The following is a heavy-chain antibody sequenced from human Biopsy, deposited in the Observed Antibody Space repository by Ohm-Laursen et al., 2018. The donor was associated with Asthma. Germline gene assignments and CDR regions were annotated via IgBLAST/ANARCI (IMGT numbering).Heavy chain of an antibody. D-gene: IGHD6-13*01. CDR2: IYYSGTT. Sequence: PGTLSLTCSLSSGSGGYMRSGNYYWGWIRQPPGKGLEWIGSIYYSGTTYYNPSLESRVTVSADTSKNQFSLKLTSVTAADTAVYYCVRGSSSWHHGPFHYYYGLDVWGQGTPVTVSS. CDR1: SGSGGYMRSGNYY. J-gene: IGHJ6*02. V-gene: IGHV4-39*01. CDR3: VRGSSSWHHGPFHYYYGLDV.